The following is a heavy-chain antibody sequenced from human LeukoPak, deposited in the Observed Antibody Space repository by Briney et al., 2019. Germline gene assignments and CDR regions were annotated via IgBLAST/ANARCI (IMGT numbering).Heavy chain of an antibody. CDR1: GFTFSSYG. J-gene: IGHJ4*02. V-gene: IGHV3-30*18. CDR3: AKGLSGGGSYYGVDY. CDR2: ISYDGSNK. Sequence: GRSLRLSCAASGFTFSSYGMHWVRQAPGKGLEWVAVISYDGSNKYYADSVKGRFTISRDNSKNTLYLQMNSLRAEDTAVYYCAKGLSGGGSYYGVDYWGQGTLVTVSS. D-gene: IGHD1-26*01.